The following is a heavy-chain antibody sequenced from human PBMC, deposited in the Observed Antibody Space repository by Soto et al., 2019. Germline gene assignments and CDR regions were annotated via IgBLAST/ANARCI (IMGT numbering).Heavy chain of an antibody. V-gene: IGHV4-31*03. Sequence: QVQLQESGPGLVKPSQTLSLTCTVSGGSISSGGYYWSWIRQHPGKGLEWIGYIYYSGSTYYNPSRKRRVTXXVXTSXNQFSLKLSSVTAADTAVYYCARVVPPYYYYGMDVWGQGTTVTVSS. CDR1: GGSISSGGYY. CDR3: ARVVPPYYYYGMDV. J-gene: IGHJ6*02. D-gene: IGHD2-2*01. CDR2: IYYSGST.